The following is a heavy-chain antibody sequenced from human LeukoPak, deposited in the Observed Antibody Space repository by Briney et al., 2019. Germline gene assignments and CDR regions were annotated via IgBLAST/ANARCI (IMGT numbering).Heavy chain of an antibody. CDR3: ARDQVVGATDP. Sequence: PSETLSLTCTVSGGSISSSSYYWGWIRQPPGKGLEWIGSIYYSGSTYYNPSLKSRVTISVDTSKNQFSLRLSSVTAADTAVYYCARDQVVGATDPWGQGTLVTVFS. D-gene: IGHD1-26*01. J-gene: IGHJ5*02. CDR1: GGSISSSSYY. CDR2: IYYSGST. V-gene: IGHV4-39*02.